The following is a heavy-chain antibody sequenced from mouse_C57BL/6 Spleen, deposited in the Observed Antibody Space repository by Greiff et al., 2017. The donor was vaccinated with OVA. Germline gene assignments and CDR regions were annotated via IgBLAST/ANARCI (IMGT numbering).Heavy chain of an antibody. J-gene: IGHJ3*01. D-gene: IGHD2-5*01. CDR1: GYSITSGYY. CDR3: ATFYSISFAY. V-gene: IGHV3-6*01. Sequence: ESGPGLVKPSQSLSLTCSVTGYSITSGYYWNWIRQFPGNKLEWMGYISYDGSNNYNPSLKNRISITRDTSKNQFFLKLNSVTTEDTATYYCATFYSISFAYWGQGTLVTVSA. CDR2: ISYDGSN.